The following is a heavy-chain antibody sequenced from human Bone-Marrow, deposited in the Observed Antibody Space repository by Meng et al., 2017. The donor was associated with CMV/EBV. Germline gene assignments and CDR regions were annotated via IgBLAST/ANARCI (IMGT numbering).Heavy chain of an antibody. Sequence: GESLKISCAASGFTFSRHVMQWVRQAPGKGLEWVAFIRPDGTTKGHADSVRGRFTISRDNSENMLYLQMNSLRAEDTAVYYCARNSGSSPGIFDYWGQGTLVTVSS. CDR1: GFTFSRHV. D-gene: IGHD1-26*01. CDR2: IRPDGTTK. J-gene: IGHJ4*02. V-gene: IGHV3-30*02. CDR3: ARNSGSSPGIFDY.